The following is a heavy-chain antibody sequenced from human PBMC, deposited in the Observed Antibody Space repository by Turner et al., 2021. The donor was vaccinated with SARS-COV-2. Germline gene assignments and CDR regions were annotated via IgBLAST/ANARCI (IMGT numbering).Heavy chain of an antibody. V-gene: IGHV4-59*08. CDR1: GGSTSSYY. Sequence: QLQLPESGPGLVKPSETLSLTCTVSGGSTSSYYGNWIRQPPGKCLEWIGYIYYSGSNNYNPARKSRVAISVDTTKNQFSRKLTSVTAADTAVYYCATSLGRGYNWFDPWGQGTLVTVSS. D-gene: IGHD1-26*01. CDR2: IYYSGSN. J-gene: IGHJ5*02. CDR3: ATSLGRGYNWFDP.